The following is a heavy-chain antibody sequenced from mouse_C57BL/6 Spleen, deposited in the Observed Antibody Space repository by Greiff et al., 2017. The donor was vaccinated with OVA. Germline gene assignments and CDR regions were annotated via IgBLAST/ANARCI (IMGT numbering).Heavy chain of an antibody. CDR1: GYTFTDYE. V-gene: IGHV1-15*01. Sequence: QVQLQQSGAELVRPGASVTLSCKASGYTFTDYEMHWVKQTPVHGLEWIGAIDPETGGTAYNQKFKGKAILTADKASSTAYMELRSLTSEDSAVYYCTRSLDDGYYPYYFDYWGQGTTLTVSS. CDR3: TRSLDDGYYPYYFDY. J-gene: IGHJ2*01. D-gene: IGHD2-3*01. CDR2: IDPETGGT.